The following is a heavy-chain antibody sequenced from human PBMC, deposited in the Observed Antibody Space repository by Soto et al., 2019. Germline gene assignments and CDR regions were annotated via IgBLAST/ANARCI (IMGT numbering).Heavy chain of an antibody. J-gene: IGHJ3*02. D-gene: IGHD2-15*01. V-gene: IGHV3-23*01. CDR1: GLTFSNYP. CDR2: ISGSGVTT. Sequence: EVQLLESGGGLEQPGGSLRLSCLASGLTFSNYPMSWVRQVPGKGLEWVAGISGSGVTTYYADYVKGRFTISRDNPKDTVFLQNNSRRVEGTAVYYCMKISQSRPEVVKDHFDIWGQAAMVSVSS. CDR3: MKISQSRPEVVKDHFDI.